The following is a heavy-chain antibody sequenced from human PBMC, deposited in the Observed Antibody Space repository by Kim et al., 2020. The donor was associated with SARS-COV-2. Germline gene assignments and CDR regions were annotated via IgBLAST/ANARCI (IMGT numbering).Heavy chain of an antibody. J-gene: IGHJ4*02. D-gene: IGHD3-3*01. V-gene: IGHV4-39*01. CDR3: ASGFWQDYYFDY. CDR1: GGSISSSSYY. CDR2: IYYSGST. Sequence: SETLSLTCTVSGGSISSSSYYWGWIRQPPGKGLEWIGSIYYSGSTYYNPSLKSRVTISVDTSKNQFSLKLSSVTAADTAVYYCASGFWQDYYFDYWGQGTLVTVSS.